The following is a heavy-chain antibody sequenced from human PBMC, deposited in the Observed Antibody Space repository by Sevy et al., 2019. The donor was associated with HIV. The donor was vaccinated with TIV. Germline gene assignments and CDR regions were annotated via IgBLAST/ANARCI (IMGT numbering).Heavy chain of an antibody. Sequence: GGSLRLSCAASGFTFSSYRMTWVRQAPGKGLEWVSCISSTSAYINYADSVKGRLTISRDNAKNLLYLQMDRPGAEDTAVYYCARAVLEITTWRSDYWGQGTLVTVSS. D-gene: IGHD1-1*01. J-gene: IGHJ4*02. V-gene: IGHV3-21*01. CDR1: GFTFSSYR. CDR2: ISSTSAYI. CDR3: ARAVLEITTWRSDY.